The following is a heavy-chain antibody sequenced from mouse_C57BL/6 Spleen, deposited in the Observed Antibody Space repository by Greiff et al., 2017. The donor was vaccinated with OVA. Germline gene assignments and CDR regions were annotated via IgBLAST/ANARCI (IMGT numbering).Heavy chain of an antibody. J-gene: IGHJ2*01. V-gene: IGHV1-80*01. CDR2: IYPGDGDT. Sequence: QVQLQQSGAELVKPGASVKISCKASGYAFSSYWMTWVKQRPGKGLEWIGQIYPGDGDTNYNGKFKGKATLTVDTSSSTAYMQLSSLTSEDSAVYFCARSFYGSYIDCWGRGTTLTVAS. CDR1: GYAFSSYW. D-gene: IGHD2-1*01. CDR3: ARSFYGSYIDC.